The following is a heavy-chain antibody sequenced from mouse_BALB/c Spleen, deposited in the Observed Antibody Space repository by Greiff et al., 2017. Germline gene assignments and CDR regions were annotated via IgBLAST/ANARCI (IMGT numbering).Heavy chain of an antibody. V-gene: IGHV1-87*01. CDR1: GYTFTSYW. CDR2: IYPGDGDT. CDR3: ARSGYDRNWYFDV. J-gene: IGHJ1*01. D-gene: IGHD2-2*01. Sequence: VQLQQSGAELARPGASVKLSCKASGYTFTSYWMQWVKQRPGQGLEWIGAIYPGDGDTRYTQKFKGKATLTADKSSSTAYMQLSSLASEDSAVYYCARSGYDRNWYFDVWGAGTTVTVSS.